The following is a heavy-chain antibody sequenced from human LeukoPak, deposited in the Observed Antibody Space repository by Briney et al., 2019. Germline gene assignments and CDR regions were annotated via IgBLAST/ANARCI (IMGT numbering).Heavy chain of an antibody. CDR2: IRYDGSNK. D-gene: IGHD2-15*01. CDR3: AKDGGSPNWYFDL. V-gene: IGHV3-30*02. J-gene: IGHJ2*01. Sequence: GGALRLPCAASGFTFSNYGMHWVRQAPGKGLEWVAFIRYDGSNKYYADSVKGRFTISRDNSKNPLYLQMNSLRPEDTAVYYCAKDGGSPNWYFDLWGRGTLVTVSS. CDR1: GFTFSNYG.